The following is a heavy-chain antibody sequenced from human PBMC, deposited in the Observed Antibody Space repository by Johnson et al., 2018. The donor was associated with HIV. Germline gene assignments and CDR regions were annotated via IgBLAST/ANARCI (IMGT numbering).Heavy chain of an antibody. J-gene: IGHJ3*02. V-gene: IGHV3-30*02. CDR3: AKGRSGGSGAFDI. CDR1: GFTFSSYP. D-gene: IGHD3-10*01. Sequence: QVQLVESGGGLVQPGGSLRLSCVVSGFTFSSYPMHWVRQAPGKGLEWVAFIRYDGSNKYYADSVKGRFTISRDNSKNTLYVQMNRLRTEDTAVYFCAKGRSGGSGAFDIWGQGTMVTVSS. CDR2: IRYDGSNK.